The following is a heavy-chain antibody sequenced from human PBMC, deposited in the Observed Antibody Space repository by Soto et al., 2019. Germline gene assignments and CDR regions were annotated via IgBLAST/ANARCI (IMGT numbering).Heavy chain of an antibody. CDR3: AKQRAGFGSGSDTYYFDY. D-gene: IGHD3-10*01. V-gene: IGHV3-23*01. CDR1: GFTFSSYA. J-gene: IGHJ4*02. CDR2: ISGSGGTT. Sequence: EVQLLESGGGLVQPGGSLRISCIGSGFTFSSYAMSWVRQAPGKGLEWVSAISGSGGTTYYADSVKGRFAVSRDNSNNTLYLQMNSLRAEDTAVYYCAKQRAGFGSGSDTYYFDYWGQGTLVTVSS.